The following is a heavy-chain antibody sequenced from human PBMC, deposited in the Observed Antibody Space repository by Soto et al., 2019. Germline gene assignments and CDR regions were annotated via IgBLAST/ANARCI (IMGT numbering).Heavy chain of an antibody. D-gene: IGHD3-9*01. Sequence: SGPTLVNPTQTLTLTCDFSGFSLDTSGAGGFSFTTSCVGVGWIRQPPGKALECVALIYWDDDKRYTPSLKSRLTITKDTSNKQVVLKMADMAPVDTATYLCVHMTLRYCDCLLHNWGAGSLVNVSS. CDR3: VHMTLRYCDCLLHN. J-gene: IGHJ4*02. CDR1: GFSLDTSGAGGFSFTTSCVG. V-gene: IGHV2-5*02. CDR2: IYWDDDK.